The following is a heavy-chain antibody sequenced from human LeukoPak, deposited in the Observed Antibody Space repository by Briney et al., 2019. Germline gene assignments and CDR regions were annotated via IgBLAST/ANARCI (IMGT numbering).Heavy chain of an antibody. CDR1: GGSISSGSYY. V-gene: IGHV4-61*02. Sequence: SETLSLTCTVSGGSISSGSYYWSWIRQPAGKGLEWIGRIYTSGSTNYNPSLKSRVTISVDTSMNQFSLKLSSVTAADTAVYYCARRMTTVVSTYWYFDLWGRGTLVTVSS. J-gene: IGHJ2*01. CDR3: ARRMTTVVSTYWYFDL. D-gene: IGHD4-23*01. CDR2: IYTSGST.